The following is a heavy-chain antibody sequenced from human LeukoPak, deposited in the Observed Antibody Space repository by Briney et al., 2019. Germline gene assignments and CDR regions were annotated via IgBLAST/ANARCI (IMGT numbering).Heavy chain of an antibody. Sequence: SETLSLTCAVYGGSFSDYYWTWIRQPPGKGLEWIGEINHSGSTNYKPSLKSRVTISVDTSKNQFSLKLTPVTAADTAVYYCARVVGRYYKVDFWGRGTPVTVSP. V-gene: IGHV4-34*01. CDR1: GGSFSDYY. CDR3: ARVVGRYYKVDF. J-gene: IGHJ4*02. D-gene: IGHD1-26*01. CDR2: INHSGST.